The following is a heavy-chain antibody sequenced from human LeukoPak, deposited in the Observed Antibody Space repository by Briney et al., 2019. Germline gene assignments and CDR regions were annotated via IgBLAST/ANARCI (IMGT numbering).Heavy chain of an antibody. D-gene: IGHD5-24*01. CDR3: AKEMATISAAFDY. V-gene: IGHV4-39*02. CDR1: SGSISSSSYY. CDR2: IYYSGST. J-gene: IGHJ4*02. Sequence: SETLSLTCTVSSGSISSSSYYWGWIRQPPGKGLEWIGSIYYSGSTYYNPSLKSRVTISVDTSKNQFSLKLSSVTAADTAVYYCAKEMATISAAFDYWGQGTLVTVSS.